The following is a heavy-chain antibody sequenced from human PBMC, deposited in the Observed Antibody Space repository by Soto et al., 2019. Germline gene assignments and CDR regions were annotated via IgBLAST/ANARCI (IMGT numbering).Heavy chain of an antibody. CDR3: ARAPRNNGPHSFDI. D-gene: IGHD2-8*01. V-gene: IGHV4-38-2*01. CDR2: IYHSGST. Sequence: TEALALTSATSGYSIITGYNWGCIRKPQKKGLEWIGNIYHSGSTYYNPSLKSRVTMSVDTSKNQFSLMLRSVTAADTAVYYCARAPRNNGPHSFDIWGQGTMVT. J-gene: IGHJ3*02. CDR1: GYSIITGYN.